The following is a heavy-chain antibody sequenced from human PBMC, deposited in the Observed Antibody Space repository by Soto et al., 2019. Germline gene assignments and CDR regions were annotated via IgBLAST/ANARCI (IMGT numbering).Heavy chain of an antibody. CDR3: ARRKRDGYNPGYAFDI. CDR2: IDPSDSYT. V-gene: IGHV5-10-1*01. D-gene: IGHD5-12*01. CDR1: GYSFINYW. J-gene: IGHJ3*02. Sequence: GESLKISCKASGYSFINYWITWVRQMPGKGLEWMGRIDPSDSYTNYSPSFQGHVTISADKSISTAYLQWSSLKASDTAMYYCARRKRDGYNPGYAFDIWGQGTIFTVSS.